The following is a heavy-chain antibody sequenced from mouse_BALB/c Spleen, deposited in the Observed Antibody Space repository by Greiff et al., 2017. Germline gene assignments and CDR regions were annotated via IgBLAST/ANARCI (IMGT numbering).Heavy chain of an antibody. J-gene: IGHJ4*01. CDR2: IYPGDGDT. D-gene: IGHD1-1*02. CDR3: AGGWCYYAMDY. Sequence: QVQLQQSGPELVRPGSSVTISCKASGYAFTSYWMHWVKQRPGQGLEWIGQIYPGDGDTNYNGKFKGKATLTADKSSSTAYMQLSSLTSEDSAVLYCAGGWCYYAMDYWGQGTSVTVSS. V-gene: IGHV1-80*01. CDR1: GYAFTSYW.